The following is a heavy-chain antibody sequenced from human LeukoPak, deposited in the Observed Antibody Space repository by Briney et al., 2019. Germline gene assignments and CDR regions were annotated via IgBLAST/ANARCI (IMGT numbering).Heavy chain of an antibody. Sequence: ASVKVSCKASGYTVTSYGISWVRQAPGQGLEWMGWISPYNGNTNYAQKLQGRVTMTTDTSTTTAYMELRSLRSDDTAVYYCAREMATIVNQFDYWGQGTLVTVSS. CDR2: ISPYNGNT. D-gene: IGHD5-24*01. J-gene: IGHJ4*02. CDR1: GYTVTSYG. V-gene: IGHV1-18*01. CDR3: AREMATIVNQFDY.